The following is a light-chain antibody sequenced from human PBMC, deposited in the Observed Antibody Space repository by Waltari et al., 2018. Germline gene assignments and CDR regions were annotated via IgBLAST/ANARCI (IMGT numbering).Light chain of an antibody. V-gene: IGKV1-39*01. J-gene: IGKJ4*01. Sequence: DIQMTQSPSSLSASVGDRVTSTCRASESMSSYLNWYQQQPGKAPNLLIYDASSLQGGVPSRFSGSGSGTDFTLTLSSLQPEDFATYYCQQSYITPLTFGGGTKVEIK. CDR2: DAS. CDR3: QQSYITPLT. CDR1: ESMSSY.